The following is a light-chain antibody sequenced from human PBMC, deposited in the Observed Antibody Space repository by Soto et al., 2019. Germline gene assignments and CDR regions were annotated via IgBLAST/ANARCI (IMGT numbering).Light chain of an antibody. Sequence: QSALTQPASVSASPGQSITISCTGTSSDVGGYKFVSWYQHHPDKAPKLLIYEASNRPPGVSSRFSGSKSANTASLTISDLQAEAEADYYCNSYTTSSSWVFGGGTKVTVL. V-gene: IGLV2-14*01. CDR3: NSYTTSSSWV. J-gene: IGLJ3*02. CDR2: EAS. CDR1: SSDVGGYKF.